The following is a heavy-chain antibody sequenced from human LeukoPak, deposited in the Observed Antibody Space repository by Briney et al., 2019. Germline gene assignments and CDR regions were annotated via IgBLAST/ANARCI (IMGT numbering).Heavy chain of an antibody. D-gene: IGHD2-2*02. J-gene: IGHJ5*02. V-gene: IGHV4-39*01. CDR2: IYYSGST. Sequence: SETLSLTCTVSGVSISSSSYYWGWIRQPPGKGLEWIGSIYYSGSTYYNPSLKSRVTISVDTSKNQFSLKLSSVTAADTAVYYCARHFYPDIVVVPAAINWFDPWGQGTLVTVSS. CDR1: GVSISSSSYY. CDR3: ARHFYPDIVVVPAAINWFDP.